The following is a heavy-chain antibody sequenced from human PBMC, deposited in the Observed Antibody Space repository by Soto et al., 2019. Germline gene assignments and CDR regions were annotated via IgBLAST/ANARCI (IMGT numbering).Heavy chain of an antibody. CDR1: GGTFSSYA. CDR3: AGFWSGYQNRYYYGMDV. Sequence: ASVKVSCKASGGTFSSYAISWVRQAPGQGLEWMGGIIPIFGTANYAQKFQGRVTITADESTSTAYMELSSLRSEDTAVYYCAGFWSGYQNRYYYGMDVWGQGTMVTVSS. V-gene: IGHV1-69*13. CDR2: IIPIFGTA. D-gene: IGHD3-3*01. J-gene: IGHJ6*02.